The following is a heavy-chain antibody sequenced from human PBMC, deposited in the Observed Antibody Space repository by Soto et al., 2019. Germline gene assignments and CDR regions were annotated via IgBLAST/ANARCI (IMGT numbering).Heavy chain of an antibody. CDR1: GFTFSSYS. CDR3: ARVTKNCSGGSCYLAPRYYYYYGMDV. J-gene: IGHJ6*02. D-gene: IGHD2-15*01. Sequence: PGGSLRLSCAASGFTFSSYSMNWVRQAPGKGLEWVSSISSSSSYIYYADSVKGRFTISRDNAKNSLYLQMNSLRAEDTAVYYCARVTKNCSGGSCYLAPRYYYYYGMDVWGQGTTVTVSS. CDR2: ISSSSSYI. V-gene: IGHV3-21*01.